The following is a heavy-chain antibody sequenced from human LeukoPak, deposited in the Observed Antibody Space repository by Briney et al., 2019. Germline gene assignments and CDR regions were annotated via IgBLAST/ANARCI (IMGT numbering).Heavy chain of an antibody. CDR3: ARTYYYGSGSYPSDP. Sequence: GAPVKVSCKASGYTFTSYGISWVRQAPGQGLEWMGWINTNTGNPTYAQGFTGRFVFSLDTSVSTAYLQISSLKAEDTAVYYCARTYYYGSGSYPSDPWGQGTLVTVSS. CDR1: GYTFTSYG. V-gene: IGHV7-4-1*02. J-gene: IGHJ5*02. D-gene: IGHD3-10*01. CDR2: INTNTGNP.